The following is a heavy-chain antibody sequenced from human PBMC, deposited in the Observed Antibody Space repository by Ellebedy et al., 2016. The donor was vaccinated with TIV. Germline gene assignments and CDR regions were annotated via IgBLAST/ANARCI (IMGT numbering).Heavy chain of an antibody. CDR2: IYYSGST. CDR1: GGSISSGGYY. Sequence: SETLSLTXTVSGGSISSGGYYWSWIRQHPGKGLKWIGYIYYSGSTYYNPSLKSRVTISVDTSKNQFSLKLSSVTAADTAVYYCARALYGDLPPYYFDYWGQGTLVTVSS. D-gene: IGHD4-17*01. J-gene: IGHJ4*02. CDR3: ARALYGDLPPYYFDY. V-gene: IGHV4-31*03.